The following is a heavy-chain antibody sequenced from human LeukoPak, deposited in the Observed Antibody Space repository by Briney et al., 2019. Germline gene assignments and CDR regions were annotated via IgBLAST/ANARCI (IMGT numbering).Heavy chain of an antibody. Sequence: GGSLRLSCVASGFTFDEYTMHWVRQAPGKGLEWVSLISWVGGRTYYADSVKGRFTISRDNSKNSLYLQMNSLRTEDTALYYCAKDRSRRNGYNLEGVYYWGQGTLVTVSS. D-gene: IGHD5-24*01. CDR2: ISWVGGRT. CDR3: AKDRSRRNGYNLEGVYY. J-gene: IGHJ4*02. CDR1: GFTFDEYT. V-gene: IGHV3-43*01.